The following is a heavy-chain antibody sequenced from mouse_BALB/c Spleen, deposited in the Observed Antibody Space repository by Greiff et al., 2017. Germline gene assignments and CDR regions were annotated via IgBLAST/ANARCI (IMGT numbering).Heavy chain of an antibody. CDR2: IWAGGST. D-gene: IGHD2-3*01. J-gene: IGHJ3*01. CDR3: ARIDGYYSWFAY. Sequence: QVQLQQSGPGLVAPSQSLSITCTVSGFSLTSYGVHWVRQPPGKGLEWLGVIWAGGSTNYNSALMSRLSISKDNSKSQVFLKMNSLQTDDTARYYCARIDGYYSWFAYWGQGTLVTVSA. CDR1: GFSLTSYG. V-gene: IGHV2-9*02.